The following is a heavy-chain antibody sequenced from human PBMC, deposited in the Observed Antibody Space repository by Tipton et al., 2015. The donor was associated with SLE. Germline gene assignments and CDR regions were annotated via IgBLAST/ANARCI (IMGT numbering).Heavy chain of an antibody. CDR1: GGSFSGYY. CDR2: INHSGST. Sequence: TLSLTCAVYGGSFSGYYWSWIRQPPGKGLEWIGEINHSGSTNYNPSLKSRVTISVDTSKNQFSLKLSSVTAADTAVYYCARGGDTMVRGVPHYYYYMDVWGQGTTVTVSS. CDR3: ARGGDTMVRGVPHYYYYMDV. D-gene: IGHD3-10*01. J-gene: IGHJ6*03. V-gene: IGHV4-34*01.